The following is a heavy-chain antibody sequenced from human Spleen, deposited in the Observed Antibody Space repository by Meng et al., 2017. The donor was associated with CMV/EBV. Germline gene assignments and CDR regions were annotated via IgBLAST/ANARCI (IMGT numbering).Heavy chain of an antibody. J-gene: IGHJ4*02. Sequence: AEVKKPGASVKVSCKASGYTFTSYYMHWVRQAPGQGLEWMGIINPSGGSTSYAQKFQGRVTMTRDTSTSTVYMELSSLRSEDTAVYYCSLRIAAAGTDYWGQGTLVTASS. D-gene: IGHD6-13*01. CDR1: GYTFTSYY. CDR3: SLRIAAAGTDY. CDR2: INPSGGST. V-gene: IGHV1-46*01.